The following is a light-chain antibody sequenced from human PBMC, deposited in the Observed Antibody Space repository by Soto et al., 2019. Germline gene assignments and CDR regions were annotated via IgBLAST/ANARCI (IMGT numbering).Light chain of an antibody. J-gene: IGKJ2*01. Sequence: EIVMTQSPATLSVSPGERATLSCGASQSVRRNLAWYQQKPGQAPRLLIYDTSTRATGIPDRFSGSGSGTEFTLTISSLQSEDFAVYYCQQYGSSPLYTFGQGTKLEIK. CDR1: QSVRRN. V-gene: IGKV3-15*01. CDR3: QQYGSSPLYT. CDR2: DTS.